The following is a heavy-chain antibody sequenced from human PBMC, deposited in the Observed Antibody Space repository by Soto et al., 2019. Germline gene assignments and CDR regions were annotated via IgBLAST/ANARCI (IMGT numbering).Heavy chain of an antibody. CDR1: GGSISTGDNY. V-gene: IGHV4-30-4*01. CDR3: ARDPFDGMDV. Sequence: QVQLQESGPGLVKPSQTLSLTCTVSGGSISTGDNYWSWIRQSAGRGLEWIGYINYTGNTYYNPSLESRLSIAVDTSTNQFSLKLSSVTVADTAVYFCARDPFDGMDVWGQGITVTVS. CDR2: INYTGNT. J-gene: IGHJ6*02.